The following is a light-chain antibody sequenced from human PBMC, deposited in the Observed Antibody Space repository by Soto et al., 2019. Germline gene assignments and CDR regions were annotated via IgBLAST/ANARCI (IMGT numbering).Light chain of an antibody. CDR2: VTS. J-gene: IGKJ1*01. V-gene: IGKV1-39*01. Sequence: DLPMTQSPSSLSASVGDRVTITCRASQYIDKYLIWYQHKPGKAPDLLIYVTSTLQSGVPSRFSGSGNGTHFTLTISTLHPEDSASYFCQQSYGTPWTFGQGTRVEIK. CDR3: QQSYGTPWT. CDR1: QYIDKY.